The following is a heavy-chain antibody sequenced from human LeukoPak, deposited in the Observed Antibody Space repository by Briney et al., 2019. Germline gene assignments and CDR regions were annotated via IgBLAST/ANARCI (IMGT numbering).Heavy chain of an antibody. CDR3: ARTGGNPSYFDL. D-gene: IGHD4-23*01. CDR2: VNLQGST. Sequence: SETLSLTCGVSGGSITSTNYWTWVRQPPGKGLEWIGEVNLQGSTNYNPSLMGRVAISVDMSENHISLQLTSVTAADTAVYYCARTGGNPSYFDLWGRGTLVTVSS. J-gene: IGHJ2*01. CDR1: GGSITSTNY. V-gene: IGHV4-4*02.